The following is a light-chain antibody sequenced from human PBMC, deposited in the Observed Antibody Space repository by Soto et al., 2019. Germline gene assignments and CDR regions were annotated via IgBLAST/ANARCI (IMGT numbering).Light chain of an antibody. Sequence: DIVMTQTPLSSPVTLGQPASISCRSSQSLVHNDGNTYLSWLQQRPGQPPRLLMYKISNRFSGVPDRFSGSGAGTDFTLKISRVEAEDVGVYYCMQATQAPHTFGQGTKLEIK. CDR3: MQATQAPHT. J-gene: IGKJ2*01. CDR1: QSLVHNDGNTY. CDR2: KIS. V-gene: IGKV2-24*01.